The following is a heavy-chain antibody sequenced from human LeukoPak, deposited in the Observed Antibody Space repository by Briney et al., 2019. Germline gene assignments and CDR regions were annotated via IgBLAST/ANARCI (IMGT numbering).Heavy chain of an antibody. CDR1: GFTFSSYA. CDR2: ISGSGGST. V-gene: IGHV3-23*01. D-gene: IGHD4-4*01. Sequence: GGSLRLSCAASGFTFSSYAMSWVRRAPGEGLEWVSAISGSGGSTYYADSVKGRFTISRDNSKNTLYLQMNSLRAEDTAVYYCAKGPENSNYYFDYWGEGTLVTVSS. J-gene: IGHJ4*02. CDR3: AKGPENSNYYFDY.